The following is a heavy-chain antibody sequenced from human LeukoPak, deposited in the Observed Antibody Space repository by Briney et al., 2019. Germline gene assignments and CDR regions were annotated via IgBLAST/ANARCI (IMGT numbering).Heavy chain of an antibody. CDR3: AKEGDNTGYRYFDD. D-gene: IGHD3-22*01. V-gene: IGHV3-48*04. J-gene: IGHJ4*02. CDR2: INSSSGTI. Sequence: PGGSLRLSCAASGFKLIGYSMNWVRQAPGKGLEWVSYINSSSGTIIYADSVKGRFTISRDNAKNSLYLQMNSLRAEATAVYYCAKEGDNTGYRYFDDWGQGTLVTVSS. CDR1: GFKLIGYS.